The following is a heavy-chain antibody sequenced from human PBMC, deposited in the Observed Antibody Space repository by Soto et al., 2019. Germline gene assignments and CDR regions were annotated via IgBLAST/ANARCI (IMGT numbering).Heavy chain of an antibody. D-gene: IGHD4-17*01. J-gene: IGHJ5*02. V-gene: IGHV3-23*01. Sequence: GGSLRLSCAASGFTFRNYAMTWARQAPGKGLEWVSSLLRSGSSAYYADSVRGRFTISSDTSANSLYLQMDNLRAEDTAIYYCAKDAISGDGIWLMDSWGQGTVVTIS. CDR2: LLRSGSSA. CDR3: AKDAISGDGIWLMDS. CDR1: GFTFRNYA.